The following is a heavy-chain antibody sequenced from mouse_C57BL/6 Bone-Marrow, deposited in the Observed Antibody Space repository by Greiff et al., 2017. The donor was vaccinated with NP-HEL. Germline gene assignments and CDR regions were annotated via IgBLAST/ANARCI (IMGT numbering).Heavy chain of an antibody. J-gene: IGHJ4*01. Sequence: EVQVVESGGGLVQPGGSLSLSCADSGFTFTDYYMSWVRQPPGKALEWLGFIRNKANGYTTEYSASVKGRFTISIDNSQIILYLQMNALRADDSATYYCARYILFYAMDYWGQGTSVTVSS. CDR3: ARYILFYAMDY. V-gene: IGHV7-3*01. CDR2: IRNKANGYTT. CDR1: GFTFTDYY.